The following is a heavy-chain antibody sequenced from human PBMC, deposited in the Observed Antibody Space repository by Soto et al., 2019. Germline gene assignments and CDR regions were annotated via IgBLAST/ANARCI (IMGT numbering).Heavy chain of an antibody. V-gene: IGHV3-74*01. CDR1: GFTFSNDW. CDR2: INMDGSST. J-gene: IGHJ5*02. D-gene: IGHD3-10*02. CDR3: ARGHRGMYGNDH. Sequence: EVHLVESGGGLVQPGVSLRLSCAASGFTFSNDWMHWVRQAAGKGLVWVSRINMDGSSTNYADSVKGRFTISRDTAKNPVYLQMTSLRAEDTAVYYCARGHRGMYGNDHWGEGALVTVSS.